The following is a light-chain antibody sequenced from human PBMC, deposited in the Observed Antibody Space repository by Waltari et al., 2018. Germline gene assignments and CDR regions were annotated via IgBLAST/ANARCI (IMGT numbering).Light chain of an antibody. Sequence: LMLTQSPSASASLGASVKLTCTLNSGHSDYATAWPQQQPEKGPRFLLKVNSDGSYIKGDGIPARFSGSSAGAERYLTISSLQSEDEADYYCQTGGFGIWVFGGGTKLTVL. CDR1: SGHSDYA. J-gene: IGLJ3*02. CDR3: QTGGFGIWV. CDR2: VNSDGSY. V-gene: IGLV4-69*01.